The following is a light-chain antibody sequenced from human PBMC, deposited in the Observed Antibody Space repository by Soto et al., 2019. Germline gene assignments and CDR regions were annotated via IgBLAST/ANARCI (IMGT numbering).Light chain of an antibody. CDR2: LEGSGSY. CDR3: ETWDFNTLV. V-gene: IGLV4-60*02. Sequence: QAVVTQSSSASASLGSSVKLTCTLSSGHSSYIIAWHQQQPGKAPRYLMKLEGSGSYNKGSGVPDRFSGSSSGADSYLTISNLQFEDEADYYCETWDFNTLVFGGGTKLTVL. J-gene: IGLJ3*02. CDR1: SGHSSYI.